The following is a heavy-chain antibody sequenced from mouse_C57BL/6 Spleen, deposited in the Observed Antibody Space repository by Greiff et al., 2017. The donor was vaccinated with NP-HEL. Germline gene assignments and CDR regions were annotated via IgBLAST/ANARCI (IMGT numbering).Heavy chain of an antibody. D-gene: IGHD1-1*01. Sequence: EVHLVESEGGLVQPGSSMKLSCTASGFTFSDYYMAWVRQVPEKGLEWVANINYDGSSTYYLDSLKSRFIISRGNAKNILYLQMSSLKSEDTATYYGARGITTVVATDWYFDVWGTGTTVTVSA. CDR3: ARGITTVVATDWYFDV. CDR1: GFTFSDYY. V-gene: IGHV5-16*01. J-gene: IGHJ1*03. CDR2: INYDGSST.